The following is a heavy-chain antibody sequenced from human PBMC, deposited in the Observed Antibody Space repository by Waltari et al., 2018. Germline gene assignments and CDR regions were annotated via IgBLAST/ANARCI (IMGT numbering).Heavy chain of an antibody. CDR2: IYTSGST. CDR3: AGDSDIVVVPAATGFDP. V-gene: IGHV4-4*07. D-gene: IGHD2-2*01. Sequence: QVQLQESGPGLVKPSETLSLTCTVSGGSISSYYWSWIRQPAGKGLEWIGRIYTSGSTNYNHYLKSRVTMSVDTSKNQFSLKLSAVTAADTAVYYCAGDSDIVVVPAATGFDPWGQGTLVTVSS. CDR1: GGSISSYY. J-gene: IGHJ5*02.